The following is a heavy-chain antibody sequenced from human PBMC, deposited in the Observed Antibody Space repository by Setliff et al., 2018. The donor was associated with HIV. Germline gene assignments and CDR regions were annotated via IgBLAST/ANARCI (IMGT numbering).Heavy chain of an antibody. D-gene: IGHD2-2*01. Sequence: SETLSLTCAVYGGSFSGYYWTWIRQPPGKGLEWIGEINHSGRTNDNPSLKSRLSISVDTSKHQFSLRLRSVTAADSAIYYCARGTLVVPDARDYYYYLDVWGQGNTVTVSS. CDR1: GGSFSGYY. V-gene: IGHV4-34*01. CDR2: INHSGRT. CDR3: ARGTLVVPDARDYYYYLDV. J-gene: IGHJ6*03.